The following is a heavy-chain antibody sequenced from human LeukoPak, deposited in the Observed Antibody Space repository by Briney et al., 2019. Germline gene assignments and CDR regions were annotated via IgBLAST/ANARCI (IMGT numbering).Heavy chain of an antibody. Sequence: PGGSLRLSCAASGFTFSSYAMTWVRQAPGKGLEWVSGIGGTGGGTYYADSVKGRFTISRDNSKNTLYLQMNSLEVEDTAIYYCARDWARCGAGCYSRADAFDIWGQGTMVTVSS. CDR1: GFTFSSYA. CDR2: IGGTGGGT. CDR3: ARDWARCGAGCYSRADAFDI. V-gene: IGHV3-23*01. J-gene: IGHJ3*02. D-gene: IGHD2-21*02.